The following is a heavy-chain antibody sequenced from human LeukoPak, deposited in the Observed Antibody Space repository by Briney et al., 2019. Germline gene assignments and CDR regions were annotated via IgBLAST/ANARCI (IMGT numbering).Heavy chain of an antibody. Sequence: PGGSLRLSCAASGFTFSSYAMSWVRQAPGKGLEWVSAISGSGGSTYYADSVKGRFTISRDNSKNTLYLQMNSLRAEDTAVYYCATTVYSSGWYGRDWFDPWGQGTLVTVSS. CDR1: GFTFSSYA. CDR2: ISGSGGST. J-gene: IGHJ5*02. CDR3: ATTVYSSGWYGRDWFDP. D-gene: IGHD6-19*01. V-gene: IGHV3-23*01.